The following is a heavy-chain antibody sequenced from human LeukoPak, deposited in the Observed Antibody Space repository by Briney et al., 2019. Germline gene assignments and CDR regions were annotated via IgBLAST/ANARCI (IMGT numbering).Heavy chain of an antibody. CDR1: W. Sequence: WMSWVRQAPGKGLEWVANIKQDGSEKYYVDSVKGRFTISRDNAKNSLYLQMNSLRAEDTAVYYCARAPGITIFGAPGASYMDVWGKGTTVTVSS. CDR3: ARAPGITIFGAPGASYMDV. J-gene: IGHJ6*03. D-gene: IGHD3-3*01. CDR2: IKQDGSEK. V-gene: IGHV3-7*01.